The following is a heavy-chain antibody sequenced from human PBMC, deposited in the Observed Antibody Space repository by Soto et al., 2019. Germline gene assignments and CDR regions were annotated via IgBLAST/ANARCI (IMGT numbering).Heavy chain of an antibody. CDR2: MNPNSGET. J-gene: IGHJ5*02. CDR1: GYTFTDYD. CDR3: ARVAVAARPRWYNWFDP. D-gene: IGHD2-15*01. V-gene: IGHV1-8*01. Sequence: QEQLVQSGAEVKKPGASVKVSCKTPGYTFTDYDINWVRQATGQGFEWIGWMNPNSGETGYAQKFQGRVTMTRSASLSTAYLELSSLRSEDTAVYYCARVAVAARPRWYNWFDPWGQGTLVTVSS.